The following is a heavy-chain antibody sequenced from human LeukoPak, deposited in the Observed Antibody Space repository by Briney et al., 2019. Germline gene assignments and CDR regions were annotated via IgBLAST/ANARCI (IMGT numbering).Heavy chain of an antibody. Sequence: GGFLRPSCAASGFTFSNYWSSWVRQTPGKGLEWVANIKQDESEKYYVDSVKGRFTISRDNAKNTLFLQMNNLRAEDTAVYYCARDKPAAGGGYGSLFDFWGRGTLVTVSS. CDR1: GFTFSNYW. V-gene: IGHV3-7*03. D-gene: IGHD6-13*01. J-gene: IGHJ4*02. CDR3: ARDKPAAGGGYGSLFDF. CDR2: IKQDESEK.